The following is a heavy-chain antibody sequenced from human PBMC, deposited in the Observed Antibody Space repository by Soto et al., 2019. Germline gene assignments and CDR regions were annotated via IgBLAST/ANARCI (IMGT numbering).Heavy chain of an antibody. D-gene: IGHD5-18*01. J-gene: IGHJ4*02. Sequence: QVQLVQSGAEVKKPGASVKVSCKASGYTFTSYYMHWVRQAPGQGLEWMGIINPSGGSTSYAQKFQGRVPMTRDTSTNTVYMELSSLRSEETAVYYCAREVERGYSYGYLEYWGQGTLVTVSS. V-gene: IGHV1-46*01. CDR3: AREVERGYSYGYLEY. CDR1: GYTFTSYY. CDR2: INPSGGST.